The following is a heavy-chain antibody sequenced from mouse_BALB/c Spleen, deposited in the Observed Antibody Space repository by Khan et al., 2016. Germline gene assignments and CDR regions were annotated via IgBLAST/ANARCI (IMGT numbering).Heavy chain of an antibody. CDR3: ARVRQAVDY. CDR1: GFTFSTYA. D-gene: IGHD2-14*01. J-gene: IGHJ4*01. Sequence: EVELVESGGGLVQPGGSLKLSCAASGFTFSTYAMSWVRQTPDKRLELVATINSNGGSTYYPDNVKGRFTISRDNAKNTLYLQMSSLKYEDTAMYYCARVRQAVDYWGQGTSVTVSS. CDR2: INSNGGST. V-gene: IGHV5-6-3*01.